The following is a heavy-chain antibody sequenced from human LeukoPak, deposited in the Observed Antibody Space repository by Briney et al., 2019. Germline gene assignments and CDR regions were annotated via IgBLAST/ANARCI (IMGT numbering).Heavy chain of an antibody. CDR2: IQQHGSET. Sequence: GGSLRLSCEGSGFTFSNYWMSWVRQAPGKGLEWVANIQQHGSETYYGDSAKGRFTISRDNAKNSLYLQMNSLRAEDTAVYYCATGKVGAFIWGQGTLVTVSS. CDR3: ATGKVGAFI. CDR1: GFTFSNYW. D-gene: IGHD1-26*01. J-gene: IGHJ4*02. V-gene: IGHV3-7*03.